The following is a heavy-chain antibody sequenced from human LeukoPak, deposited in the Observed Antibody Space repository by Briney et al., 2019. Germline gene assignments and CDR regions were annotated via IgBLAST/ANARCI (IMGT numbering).Heavy chain of an antibody. Sequence: SETLSLTCAVYGGSFSGYYWSWIRQPPGKGLEWIGEINHSGSTNYNPSLKSRVTISVDTSKNQFSLKLSSVTAADTAVYYCARGTSRRANPSGGGAFDIWGQGTMVTVSS. CDR3: ARGTSRRANPSGGGAFDI. V-gene: IGHV4-34*01. CDR1: GGSFSGYY. D-gene: IGHD4/OR15-4a*01. J-gene: IGHJ3*02. CDR2: INHSGST.